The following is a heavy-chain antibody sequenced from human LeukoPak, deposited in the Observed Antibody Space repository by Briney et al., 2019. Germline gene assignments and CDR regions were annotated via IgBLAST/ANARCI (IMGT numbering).Heavy chain of an antibody. CDR3: ARLQRWSYYFDY. Sequence: SETLSLTCAVYGGSFSGYYWSWIRQPPGKGLEWIGEINHSGSTNYNPSLKSRVTISVDTSKNQFSPKLSSVTAADTAVYYCARLQRWSYYFDYWGQGTLVTVSS. CDR1: GGSFSGYY. CDR2: INHSGST. J-gene: IGHJ4*02. V-gene: IGHV4-34*01. D-gene: IGHD3-10*01.